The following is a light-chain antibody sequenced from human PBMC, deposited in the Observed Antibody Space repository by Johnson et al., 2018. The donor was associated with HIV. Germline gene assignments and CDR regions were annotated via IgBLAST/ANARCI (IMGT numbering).Light chain of an antibody. J-gene: IGLJ1*01. V-gene: IGLV1-51*02. CDR3: GTWDNSLSGCYG. Sequence: QSVLTQPPSVSAAPRQKVTISCSGSSSNIGNNYVSWYQQLPGTAPKLLIYENNKRPSGIPDRFSGSKSGTSATLGITGLQTGDEADYYCGTWDNSLSGCYGFGSGTKVTVL. CDR1: SSNIGNNY. CDR2: ENN.